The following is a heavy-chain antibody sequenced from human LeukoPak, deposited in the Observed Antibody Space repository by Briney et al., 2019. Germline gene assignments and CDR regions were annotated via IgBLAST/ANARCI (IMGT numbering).Heavy chain of an antibody. J-gene: IGHJ4*02. CDR2: ININTGNP. Sequence: VASVKVSCKASGYTFTSYAMNWVRRAPGQGLEWMGWININTGNPTYAQGFTGRFVFSLDTSVSTAYLQISSLKAEDTAVYCCAREGLEFGETTVGYWGQGTLVTVSS. D-gene: IGHD3-10*01. V-gene: IGHV7-4-1*02. CDR3: AREGLEFGETTVGY. CDR1: GYTFTSYA.